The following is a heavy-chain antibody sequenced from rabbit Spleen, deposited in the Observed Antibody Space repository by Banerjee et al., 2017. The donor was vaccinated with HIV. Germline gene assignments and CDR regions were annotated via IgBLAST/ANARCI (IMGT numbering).Heavy chain of an antibody. CDR2: IAGDSSAFT. CDR1: GFSFSSNEY. V-gene: IGHV1S40*01. J-gene: IGHJ6*01. CDR3: ARDTGTSFSSYGMDL. Sequence: QSLEESGGDLVKPGASLTLTCTASGFSFSSNEYMCWVRQAPGKGLEWISCIAGDSSAFTYSATWAKGRFTCSKTSSTTVTLQMTSLTVADTATYFCARDTGTSFSSYGMDLRGPGTPSPS. D-gene: IGHD7-1*01.